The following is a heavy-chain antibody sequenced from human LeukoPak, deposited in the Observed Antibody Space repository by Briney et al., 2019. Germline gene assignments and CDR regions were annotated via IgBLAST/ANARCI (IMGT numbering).Heavy chain of an antibody. CDR1: GFTFRTYA. V-gene: IGHV3-23*01. J-gene: IGHJ4*02. Sequence: GGSLRLSCAASGFTFRTYAMTWVRQAPGKGLEWVSGITGSGGATYYADSVKGRFTISRDNSKNTVFLQVSSLRAEDTAVYYCAKKSDISGYSYLTFWGQGTLVTVSS. CDR3: AKKSDISGYSYLTF. CDR2: ITGSGGAT. D-gene: IGHD3-22*01.